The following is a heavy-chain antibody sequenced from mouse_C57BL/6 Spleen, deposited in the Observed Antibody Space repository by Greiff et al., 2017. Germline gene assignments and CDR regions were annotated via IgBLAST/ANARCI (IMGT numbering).Heavy chain of an antibody. Sequence: VQLQQSGPGLVQPSQSLSITCTVSGFSLTSYGVHWVRQSPGKGLEWLGVIWRGGSTDYNAAFMSRLSITKDNTTSQVFFIMNTLQADDTAIYYCAKIPLYYDWDYWGQGTSVTVSS. V-gene: IGHV2-5*01. CDR2: IWRGGST. J-gene: IGHJ4*01. D-gene: IGHD1-1*01. CDR1: GFSLTSYG. CDR3: AKIPLYYDWDY.